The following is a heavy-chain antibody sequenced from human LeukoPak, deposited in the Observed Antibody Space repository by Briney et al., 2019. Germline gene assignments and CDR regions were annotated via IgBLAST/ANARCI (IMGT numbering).Heavy chain of an antibody. J-gene: IGHJ4*02. CDR3: ARDPRTVRI. CDR1: GFTFSDNY. D-gene: IGHD1-1*01. Sequence: GWSLRLSCAASGFTFSDNYMTWVRQAPGKGLEWLSYISGNGGVIQYADSVKGRFTISRDNAQKLLYLQMDSLRVEDTAIYSCARDPRTVRIWGQGTLVTVSS. CDR2: ISGNGGVI. V-gene: IGHV3-11*04.